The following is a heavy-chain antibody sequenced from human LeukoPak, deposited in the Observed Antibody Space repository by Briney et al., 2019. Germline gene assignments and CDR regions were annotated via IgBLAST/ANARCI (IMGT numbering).Heavy chain of an antibody. J-gene: IGHJ4*02. D-gene: IGHD3/OR15-3a*01. CDR2: IYYSGST. Sequence: SETLSLTCTVSGGSISSYYWSWIRQPPGKGLEWIGYIYYSGSTNYNPSLKSRVTISVDTSKNQFSLKLSSVTAADTAVYYCARDLDPYSPPTYGGQGTLVTVSS. CDR3: ARDLDPYSPPTY. V-gene: IGHV4-59*01. CDR1: GGSISSYY.